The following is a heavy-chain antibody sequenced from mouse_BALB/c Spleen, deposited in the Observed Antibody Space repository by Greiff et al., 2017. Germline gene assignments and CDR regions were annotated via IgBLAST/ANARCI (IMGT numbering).Heavy chain of an antibody. CDR2: IRNKANGYTT. CDR1: GFTFTDYY. V-gene: IGHV7-3*02. D-gene: IGHD4-1*01. CDR3: ARDMTGTGYFDY. Sequence: VQLKESGGGLVQPGGSLRLSCATSGFTFTDYYMSWVRQPPGKALEWLGFIRNKANGYTTEYSASVKGRFTISRDTSQSILYLQMITLRAEDSATYYCARDMTGTGYFDYWGQGTTLTVSS. J-gene: IGHJ2*01.